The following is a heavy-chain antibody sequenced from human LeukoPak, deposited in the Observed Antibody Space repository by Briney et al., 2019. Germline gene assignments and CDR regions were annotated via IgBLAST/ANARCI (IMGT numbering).Heavy chain of an antibody. Sequence: SETLSLTCTVSGGSISTYYWTWLRQPPGKGLKWIGYIYFSGSTDYNPSLKSRVTISVDTSKNQFSLNLRSVTAADTAVYYCARGPSRITMVRGALAYFDYWGQGTLVTVSS. D-gene: IGHD3-10*01. CDR1: GGSISTYY. J-gene: IGHJ4*02. CDR2: IYFSGST. V-gene: IGHV4-59*01. CDR3: ARGPSRITMVRGALAYFDY.